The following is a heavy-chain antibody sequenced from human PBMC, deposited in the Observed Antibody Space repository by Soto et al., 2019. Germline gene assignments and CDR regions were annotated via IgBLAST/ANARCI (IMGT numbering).Heavy chain of an antibody. D-gene: IGHD6-13*01. CDR1: GYTFTSYD. V-gene: IGHV1-8*01. CDR2: MNPNRGNT. J-gene: IGHJ6*02. CDR3: ARRGYSSSWYYYYDYGMDL. Sequence: QVQLVQSGAEVKKPGASVKVSCKASGYTFTSYDINWVRQATGQGLEWMGRMNPNRGNTGYAQKFQGRITMTRNTYISTGYRQLRSLRSEDTAVYYCARRGYSSSWYYYYDYGMDLWGQGNTVSVSS.